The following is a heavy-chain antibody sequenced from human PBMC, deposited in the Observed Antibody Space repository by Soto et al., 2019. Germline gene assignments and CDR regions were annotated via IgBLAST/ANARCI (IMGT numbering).Heavy chain of an antibody. Sequence: QVQLVQSGAEVKKPGASVKVSCKASGYTFTSYYMHWVRQAPGQGLEWMGIINPSGGSTSYAQKCQGGVTMTRDTSTSTVYMELRSLRSEDTAVYCCARGLRLHRFDPWGQGTLVTVSS. CDR1: GYTFTSYY. J-gene: IGHJ5*02. CDR2: INPSGGST. V-gene: IGHV1-46*01. CDR3: ARGLRLHRFDP.